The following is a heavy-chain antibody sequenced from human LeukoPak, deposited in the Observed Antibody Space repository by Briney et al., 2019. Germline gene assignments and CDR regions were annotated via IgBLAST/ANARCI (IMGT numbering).Heavy chain of an antibody. CDR1: GYTFTSYD. J-gene: IGHJ6*03. V-gene: IGHV1-8*03. D-gene: IGHD3-10*01. CDR3: ARGLKVVTMVRGVITFYYYYMDV. Sequence: ASVKVSCKASGYTFTSYDINWVRQATGQGLEWMGWMNPNSGNTGYAQKFQGRVTITRNTSISTAYMELSSLRSEDTAVYYCARGLKVVTMVRGVITFYYYYMDVWGKGTTVTVSS. CDR2: MNPNSGNT.